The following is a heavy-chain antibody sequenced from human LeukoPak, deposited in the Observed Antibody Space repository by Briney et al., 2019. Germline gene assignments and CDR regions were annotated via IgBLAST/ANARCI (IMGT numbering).Heavy chain of an antibody. V-gene: IGHV4-31*03. Sequence: SETLSLTCTVSGGSISTGDYYWSWIRQHPVKGLEWIVYIYYSGSTYYNPSLKSRVTISVDTSKSKFSLRVRSVTAADTAVYYCARGPRKIFGVNYHDYWGQGTLVTVS. D-gene: IGHD3-3*01. CDR1: GGSISTGDYY. J-gene: IGHJ4*02. CDR3: ARGPRKIFGVNYHDY. CDR2: IYYSGST.